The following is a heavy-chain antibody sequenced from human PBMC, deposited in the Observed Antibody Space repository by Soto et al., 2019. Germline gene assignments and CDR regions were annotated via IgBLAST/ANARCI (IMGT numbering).Heavy chain of an antibody. CDR3: ARESSGYGGYYYYGMDV. Sequence: ASVKVSCKASGYTFTGYYMHWVRQAPGQGLEWMGWINPNSGGTNYAQKFQGWVTVTRDTSISTANMEVSRLTSDDTAVYYCARESSGYGGYYYYGMDVWGQGTTVTVSS. V-gene: IGHV1-2*04. D-gene: IGHD3-22*01. J-gene: IGHJ6*02. CDR2: INPNSGGT. CDR1: GYTFTGYY.